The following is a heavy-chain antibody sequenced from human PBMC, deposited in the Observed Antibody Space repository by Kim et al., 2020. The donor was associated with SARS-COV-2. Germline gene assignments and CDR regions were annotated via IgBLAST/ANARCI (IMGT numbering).Heavy chain of an antibody. CDR3: ARSGSGSYTNWFDP. CDR2: ISYDGSNK. D-gene: IGHD3-10*01. V-gene: IGHV3-30*04. Sequence: GGSLRLSCAASGFTFSSYAMHWVRQAPGKGLEWVAVISYDGSNKYYADSVKGRFTISRDNSKNTLYLQMNSLRAEDTAVYYCARSGSGSYTNWFDPLGQGTLVTVSS. CDR1: GFTFSSYA. J-gene: IGHJ5*02.